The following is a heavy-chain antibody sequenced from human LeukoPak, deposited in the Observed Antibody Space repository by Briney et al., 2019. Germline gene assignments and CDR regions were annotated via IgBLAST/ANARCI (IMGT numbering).Heavy chain of an antibody. CDR3: ARDRGVVRGVIIRDGWFDP. J-gene: IGHJ5*02. V-gene: IGHV4-4*07. D-gene: IGHD3-10*01. CDR2: IYTSGST. Sequence: SETLSLTCTVSGGSISSYYWSWVRQPAGKGLEWIGRIYTSGSTNYNPSLKSRVNMSVDTSKNQFSLKLSSVTAADTAVYYCARDRGVVRGVIIRDGWFDPWGQGTLVTVSS. CDR1: GGSISSYY.